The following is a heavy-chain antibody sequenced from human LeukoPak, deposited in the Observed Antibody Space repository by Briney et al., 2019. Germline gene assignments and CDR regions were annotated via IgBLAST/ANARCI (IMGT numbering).Heavy chain of an antibody. CDR1: GFTFSSYW. D-gene: IGHD1-26*01. CDR3: ARDPTSSWETAFDI. J-gene: IGHJ3*02. Sequence: GGSLRLSRAASGFTFSSYWMHWVRQAPGKGLVWVSRINSDGSSTSYADSVKGRFTISRDNAKNTLYLQMNSLRAEDTAVYYCARDPTSSWETAFDIWGQGTMVTVSS. V-gene: IGHV3-74*01. CDR2: INSDGSST.